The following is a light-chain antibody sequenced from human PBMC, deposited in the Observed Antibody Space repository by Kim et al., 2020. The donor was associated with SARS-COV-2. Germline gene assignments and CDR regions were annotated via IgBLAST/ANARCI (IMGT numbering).Light chain of an antibody. J-gene: IGLJ3*02. V-gene: IGLV2-14*03. CDR1: SSDVGGYNY. Sequence: PGQSFTISCTGTSSDVGGYNYVSWYQQYPGKAPKVIIYAVTYRPSGVSNRFSGSKSGNTASLTISGLQAEDEADYYGSSKRSSDWVFGGGTKVTVL. CDR2: AVT. CDR3: SSKRSSDWV.